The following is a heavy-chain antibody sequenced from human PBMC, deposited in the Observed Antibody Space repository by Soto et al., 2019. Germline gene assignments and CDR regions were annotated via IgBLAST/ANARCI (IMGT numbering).Heavy chain of an antibody. V-gene: IGHV3-30-3*01. Sequence: QVQLVESGGGVVQPGRSLRLSCAAPGFTFSSYAMHWVRQAPGKGLEWVAVISYDGSNKYYADSVKGRFTISRDNSKNTLYLQMNSLRAEDTAVYYCARDAYYDSSGYYEVGGYFQHWGQGTLVTVSS. D-gene: IGHD3-22*01. CDR1: GFTFSSYA. CDR3: ARDAYYDSSGYYEVGGYFQH. J-gene: IGHJ1*01. CDR2: ISYDGSNK.